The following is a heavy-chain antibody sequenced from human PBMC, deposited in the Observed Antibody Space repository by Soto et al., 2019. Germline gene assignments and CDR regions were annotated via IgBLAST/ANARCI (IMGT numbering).Heavy chain of an antibody. CDR2: ISSSSSYI. CDR1: GLTFSSYS. V-gene: IGHV3-21*01. D-gene: IGHD6-13*01. J-gene: IGHJ4*02. Sequence: PGGSLRLSCAASGLTFSSYSMNWVRKATGKGLEWVSSISSSSSYIYYADSVKGRFTISRDNAKNSLYLQMNSLRAEDTAVYYCARDLSSWYGGRCFDYWGQGTLVTVSS. CDR3: ARDLSSWYGGRCFDY.